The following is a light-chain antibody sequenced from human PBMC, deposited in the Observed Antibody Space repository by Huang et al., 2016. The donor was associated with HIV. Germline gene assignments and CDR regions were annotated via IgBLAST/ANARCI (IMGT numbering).Light chain of an antibody. J-gene: IGKJ2*01. Sequence: EIEMTQSPATLSVSPGERATLSCRASQSVNSNLAWYQQTPGQAPRLLIFGASTRATGIPARFSGSGSGTEFTLTISSLQSEDFAVYYCQHYNNWPYTFGQGAKVEI. CDR1: QSVNSN. CDR3: QHYNNWPYT. CDR2: GAS. V-gene: IGKV3-15*01.